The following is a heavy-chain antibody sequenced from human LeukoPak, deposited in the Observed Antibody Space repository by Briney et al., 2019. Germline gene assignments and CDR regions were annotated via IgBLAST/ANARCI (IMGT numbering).Heavy chain of an antibody. D-gene: IGHD3-10*01. CDR2: ISAYNGNT. Sequence: GASVKVSCKASGYTFTSYGISWVRQAPGQGLEWMGWISAYNGNTNYAQKLQGRVTMTTDTSTSTAYMELRSLRSADTAVYYCARDLGTGNSGSPADYWGQGTLVTVSS. J-gene: IGHJ4*02. V-gene: IGHV1-18*01. CDR3: ARDLGTGNSGSPADY. CDR1: GYTFTSYG.